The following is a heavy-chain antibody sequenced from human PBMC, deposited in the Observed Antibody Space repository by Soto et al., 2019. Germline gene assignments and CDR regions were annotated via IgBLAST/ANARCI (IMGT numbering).Heavy chain of an antibody. J-gene: IGHJ6*02. CDR2: IYYSGST. CDR1: GGSISSYY. V-gene: IGHV4-59*01. Sequence: QVQLQESGPGLVKPSETLSLTCTVSGGSISSYYWSWIRQPPGKGLEWIGYIYYSGSTNYKPSLKSRVTISVDTSKNQFSLKLSSVTAADTAVYYCARDGGRYYGMDVWGQGTTVTVSS. D-gene: IGHD3-16*01. CDR3: ARDGGRYYGMDV.